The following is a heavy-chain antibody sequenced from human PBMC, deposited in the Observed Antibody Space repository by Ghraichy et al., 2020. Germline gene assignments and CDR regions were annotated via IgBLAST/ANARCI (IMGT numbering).Heavy chain of an antibody. CDR3: AAYGSGSFYRGPDDY. J-gene: IGHJ4*02. CDR2: INPNTGGT. Sequence: ASVKVSCKASGYTFTGYYIHWVRQAPGQGLEWMGWINPNTGGTNYAQKFQGRVSMTRDTSIITASMELSRLRSDDTAVYYCAAYGSGSFYRGPDDYWGQGTLLTVSS. V-gene: IGHV1-2*02. CDR1: GYTFTGYY. D-gene: IGHD3-10*01.